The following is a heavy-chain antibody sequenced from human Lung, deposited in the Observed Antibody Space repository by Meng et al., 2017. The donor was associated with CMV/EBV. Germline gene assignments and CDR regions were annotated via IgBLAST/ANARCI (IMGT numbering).Heavy chain of an antibody. J-gene: IGHJ4*02. CDR2: IYSGGST. Sequence: GESLKISCAASGFTVSSNYMSWVRQAPGKGLEWVSVIYSGGSTYYADSVKGRFTISRDNSKNTLYLQMNSLRAEDTAVYYCARDPIEYSSSVADDWGQGTLVTVSS. V-gene: IGHV3-66*02. CDR1: GFTVSSNY. D-gene: IGHD6-6*01. CDR3: ARDPIEYSSSVADD.